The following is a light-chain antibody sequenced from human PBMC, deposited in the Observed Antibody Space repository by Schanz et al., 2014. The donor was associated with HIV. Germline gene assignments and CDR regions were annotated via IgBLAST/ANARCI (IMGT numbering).Light chain of an antibody. CDR2: GAS. Sequence: EIVLTQSPGTLSLSPGERGNLSCRASQSVSSSYLAWYQQKPGQAPRLLIYGASSRATGIPDRFSGSGSGTVFTLTISSLEPEDFAVYYCQYFGNSGGTFGGGTKVEIK. J-gene: IGKJ4*01. V-gene: IGKV3-20*01. CDR1: QSVSSSY. CDR3: QYFGNSGGT.